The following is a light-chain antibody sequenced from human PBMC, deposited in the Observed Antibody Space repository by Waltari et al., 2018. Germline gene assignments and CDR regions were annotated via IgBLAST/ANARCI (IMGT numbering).Light chain of an antibody. J-gene: IGKJ1*01. V-gene: IGKV3-20*01. CDR1: QSVSSSD. Sequence: EIVLTQSPGTLSLSPGERATLSCRASQSVSSSDLAWYQQKPGQAPRLRIYGASSRATGIPDRFSGSGSGTDFTLTISRLEPEDFAVYYCQQYGSSPQTFGQGTKVEIK. CDR2: GAS. CDR3: QQYGSSPQT.